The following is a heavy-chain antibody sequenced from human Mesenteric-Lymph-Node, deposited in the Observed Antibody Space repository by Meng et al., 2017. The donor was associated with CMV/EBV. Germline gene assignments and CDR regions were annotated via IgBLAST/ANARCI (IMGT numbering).Heavy chain of an antibody. J-gene: IGHJ4*02. V-gene: IGHV3-21*01. Sequence: GESLKISCAASAFNFSTYNMNWVRQAPGKGLEWVSSITATGSYIYYADSVKGRFTISRDNAKKSLYLQMNSLRVDDTAVYHCATRAASDYWGQGLLVTVSS. CDR3: ATRAASDY. CDR1: AFNFSTYN. D-gene: IGHD2-15*01. CDR2: ITATGSYI.